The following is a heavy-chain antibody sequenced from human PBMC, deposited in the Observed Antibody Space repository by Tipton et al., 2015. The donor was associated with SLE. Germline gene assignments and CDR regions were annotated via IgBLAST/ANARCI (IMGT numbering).Heavy chain of an antibody. Sequence: SLRLSCAASGFTVSSNYMSWVRQAPGKGLEWVSVIYSGGSTYYADSVKGRFTISRGNSKNTLYLQMNSLRAEDTAVYYCARDQGGYYGMDVWGQGTTVTVSS. D-gene: IGHD2-2*01. CDR1: GFTVSSNY. CDR2: IYSGGST. CDR3: ARDQGGYYGMDV. J-gene: IGHJ6*02. V-gene: IGHV3-66*02.